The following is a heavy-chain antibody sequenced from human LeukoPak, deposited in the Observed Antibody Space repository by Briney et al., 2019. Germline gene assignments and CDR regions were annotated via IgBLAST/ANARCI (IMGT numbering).Heavy chain of an antibody. J-gene: IGHJ4*02. CDR3: ARAYGSGSQVINYFDF. CDR1: GFTFSTYW. Sequence: GGCLRLSCAASGFTFSTYWMHWVRQAPGKGLVWVSSINSDGSTTTYADSVKGRFTISRDNAKNTLYLQMNSLRPEDTAVYYCARAYGSGSQVINYFDFWGQGALVTVSS. CDR2: INSDGSTT. V-gene: IGHV3-74*01. D-gene: IGHD3-10*01.